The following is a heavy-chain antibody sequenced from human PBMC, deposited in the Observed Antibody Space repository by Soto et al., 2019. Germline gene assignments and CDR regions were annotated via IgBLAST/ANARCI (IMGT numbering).Heavy chain of an antibody. CDR1: GFSLANYS. CDR3: AKGPHTNVGWPYYFES. D-gene: IGHD6-19*01. J-gene: IGHJ4*02. Sequence: VQLVESGGGLVQPGGSLRLSCVASGFSLANYSMNWVHQTPGKGLEWISYSSPRGDTIYYADSVEGRFTISRDNARNSLSLHMSSLRDEDSALYYCAKGPHTNVGWPYYFESWGQGVPVTVSS. V-gene: IGHV3-48*02. CDR2: SSPRGDTI.